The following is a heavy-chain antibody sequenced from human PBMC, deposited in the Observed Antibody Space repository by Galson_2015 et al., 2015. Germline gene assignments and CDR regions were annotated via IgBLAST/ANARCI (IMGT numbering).Heavy chain of an antibody. CDR1: GDTFISYA. Sequence: SVKVSCKASGDTFISYAIHWARQAPGQGLEWMGWINTDTGNPTYAQGFTGRFVFSLDTSVSTAYLQISSLRSEDSVVYYCARGSSGWSAFDIWGQGTMVTVSS. J-gene: IGHJ3*02. CDR2: INTDTGNP. V-gene: IGHV7-4-1*02. D-gene: IGHD6-19*01. CDR3: ARGSSGWSAFDI.